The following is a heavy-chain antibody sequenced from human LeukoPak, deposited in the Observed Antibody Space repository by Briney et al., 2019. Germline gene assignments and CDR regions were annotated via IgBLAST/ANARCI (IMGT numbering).Heavy chain of an antibody. Sequence: ASVKVSCKASGYTFTRYYMHWVRQAPGQGLEWMGIINPSGGSTSYAQKFQGRVTTTRDTSTSTVYMELSSLRSEDTAVYYCARARAAADDYWGQGTLVTVSS. CDR2: INPSGGST. CDR1: GYTFTRYY. V-gene: IGHV1-46*01. CDR3: ARARAAADDY. D-gene: IGHD6-13*01. J-gene: IGHJ4*02.